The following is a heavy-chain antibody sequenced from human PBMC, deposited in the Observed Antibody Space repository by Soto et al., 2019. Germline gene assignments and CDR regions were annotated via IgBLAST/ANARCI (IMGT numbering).Heavy chain of an antibody. CDR3: AKDPPITGSLRGTPLMDV. V-gene: IGHV1-18*04. Sequence: GASVKVSCKASGFPFTIYGFSWVRRAPGQGLEWMGWISAYNGNRNYAQKFQGRVTMTTDTSTSTVYMELRSLTSDDTAVYYCAKDPPITGSLRGTPLMDVWGQGTTVTVSS. J-gene: IGHJ6*02. CDR1: GFPFTIYG. CDR2: ISAYNGNR. D-gene: IGHD1-20*01.